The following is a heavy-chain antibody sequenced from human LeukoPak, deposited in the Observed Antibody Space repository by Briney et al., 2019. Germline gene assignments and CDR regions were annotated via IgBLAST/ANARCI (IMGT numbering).Heavy chain of an antibody. CDR3: ARVTSYSSSWYLYYFDY. D-gene: IGHD6-13*01. CDR1: GFTFDDYA. CDR2: ISWNSGSI. J-gene: IGHJ4*02. V-gene: IGHV3-9*01. Sequence: GGSLRLSCAASGFTFDDYAMHWVRQAPGKGLEWVSGISWNSGSIGYADSVKGRFTISRDNAKNTLYLQMNSLRAEDTAVYYCARVTSYSSSWYLYYFDYWGQGTLVTVSS.